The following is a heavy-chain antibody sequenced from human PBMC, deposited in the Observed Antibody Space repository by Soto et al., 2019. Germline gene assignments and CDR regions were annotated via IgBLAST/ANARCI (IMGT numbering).Heavy chain of an antibody. CDR1: GFTFSSYA. CDR3: AKGGVSYDYAWGSYRHMVDAFDI. D-gene: IGHD3-16*02. V-gene: IGHV3-23*01. CDR2: ISGSGST. J-gene: IGHJ3*02. Sequence: EVQLLESGGGLVQPGGSLRLSCAASGFTFSSYAMSWDRQAPGKGLEWVSAISGSGSTYYADSVKGRFTISRDNSKNTLYLQMNSLRAEDTAVYYCAKGGVSYDYAWGSYRHMVDAFDIWGQGTMVTVSS.